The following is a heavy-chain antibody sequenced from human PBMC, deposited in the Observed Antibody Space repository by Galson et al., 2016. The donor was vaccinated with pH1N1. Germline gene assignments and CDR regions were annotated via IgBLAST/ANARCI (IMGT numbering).Heavy chain of an antibody. CDR3: AKDMDYYGSGPFDY. CDR1: GFTFDDFA. Sequence: SLRLSCAASGFTFDDFAMHWVRQAPGKGLEWVSRISWNSGSIGYADSVKGRFTISRDNAKNSLYLQMNSLRAEDTALYYCAKDMDYYGSGPFDYWGQGTLVTVSS. CDR2: ISWNSGSI. J-gene: IGHJ4*02. V-gene: IGHV3-9*01. D-gene: IGHD3-10*01.